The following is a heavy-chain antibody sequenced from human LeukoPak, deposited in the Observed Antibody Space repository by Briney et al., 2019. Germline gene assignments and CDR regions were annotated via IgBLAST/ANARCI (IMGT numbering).Heavy chain of an antibody. CDR2: IYYSGTT. CDR3: ARKFSGSYYSYGMDV. Sequence: SVTLSLTCTVSGGSISSYYWSWIRQPPGKGLEWIGYIYYSGTTNYNPSLKSRVTISVDTSKNQFSLKLSSVTAADTAVYYCARKFSGSYYSYGMDVWGQGTTVTVSS. D-gene: IGHD1-26*01. V-gene: IGHV4-59*01. J-gene: IGHJ6*02. CDR1: GGSISSYY.